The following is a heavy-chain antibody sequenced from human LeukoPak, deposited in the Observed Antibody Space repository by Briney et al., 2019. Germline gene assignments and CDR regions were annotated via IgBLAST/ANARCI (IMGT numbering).Heavy chain of an antibody. D-gene: IGHD1-1*01. Sequence: ASVKVSCKASGYTFTSYGISWVRQAPGQGLEWMGWISAYNGNTNYAQKLQGRVTMTTDTSTSTAYMELRSLRSDDTAVYFCARGRVSSSTWYSTYYYYFYMDVWGKGTTVTVSS. J-gene: IGHJ6*03. CDR2: ISAYNGNT. CDR3: ARGRVSSSTWYSTYYYYFYMDV. V-gene: IGHV1-18*01. CDR1: GYTFTSYG.